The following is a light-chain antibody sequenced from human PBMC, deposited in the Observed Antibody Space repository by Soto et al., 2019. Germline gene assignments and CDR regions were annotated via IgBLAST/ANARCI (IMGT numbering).Light chain of an antibody. CDR1: SSDVGGYNY. J-gene: IGLJ1*01. CDR3: CSYAGSYTYV. Sequence: QSVLTQPRSVSGSPGQSVTISCTGTSSDVGGYNYVSWYQQHPGKAPKLMIFDVSKRPSGVPDRFSGSKSANTASLTISGLQAEDEADYYCCSYAGSYTYVFGPGTKVTVL. CDR2: DVS. V-gene: IGLV2-11*01.